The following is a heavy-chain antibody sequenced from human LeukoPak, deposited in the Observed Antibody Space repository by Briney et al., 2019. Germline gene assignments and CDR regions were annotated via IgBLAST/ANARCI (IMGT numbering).Heavy chain of an antibody. CDR1: GFSRSSSGMR. CDR3: ARTRAYYDFRAWAFDI. CDR2: IACDEDK. Sequence: SGPALVNPTQTLTLTFTFSGFSRSSSGMRVSWIRQPPGNALGWLTCIACDEDKFYSTSLKTRITISKDTSKNQVVLTMTNMDPVDTAAYYCARTRAYYDFRAWAFDIWGQGTMVTVSS. D-gene: IGHD3-3*01. J-gene: IGHJ3*02. V-gene: IGHV2-70*04.